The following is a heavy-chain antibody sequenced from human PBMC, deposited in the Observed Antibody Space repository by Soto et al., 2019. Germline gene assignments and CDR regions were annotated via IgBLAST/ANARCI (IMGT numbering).Heavy chain of an antibody. CDR1: GFTFSTCG. J-gene: IGHJ2*01. CDR2: TSYHGNKE. D-gene: IGHD5-12*01. V-gene: IGHV3-30*18. Sequence: QVQLVESGGGVVQPGRSLRLSCAASGFTFSTCGMHWVRQAPGKGLEWVALTSYHGNKEYYADSVKGRFTISRDNSKNTLYLQMNSLRAEDTAVYYCAKDIGYSGYDVLYFDLWGRGTLVTVSS. CDR3: AKDIGYSGYDVLYFDL.